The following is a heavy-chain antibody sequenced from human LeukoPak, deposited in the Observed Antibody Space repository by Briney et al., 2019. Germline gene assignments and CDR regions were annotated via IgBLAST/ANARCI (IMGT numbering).Heavy chain of an antibody. J-gene: IGHJ4*02. D-gene: IGHD3-22*01. CDR1: GGFIGSSSFY. Sequence: SETLSLTCTVSGGFIGSSSFYWAWIRQPPGKGLEWIGSLAYSGNTYYKSSLKSRVTLSVDASKNQFSLNLTSVTASDTALFYCASSTSYYYDSSGYFEYWGQGILVTVSS. CDR3: ASSTSYYYDSSGYFEY. V-gene: IGHV4-39*01. CDR2: LAYSGNT.